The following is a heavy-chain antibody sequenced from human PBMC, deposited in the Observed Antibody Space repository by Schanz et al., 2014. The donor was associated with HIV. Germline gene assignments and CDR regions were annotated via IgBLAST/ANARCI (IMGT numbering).Heavy chain of an antibody. D-gene: IGHD3-22*01. V-gene: IGHV3-30*18. CDR3: AKDRNQYDSRYIGKGNYYYYYGMDV. Sequence: QVHLVESGGGVVQPGRSLRLSCAASGLTFNSFGIHWVRQAPGKGLEWVAVISHNGNNDYYADSVQGRFTISRDNSKNTLYLQMKSLRPEDTAVYYCAKDRNQYDSRYIGKGNYYYYYGMDVWGQGTTVTVSS. CDR2: ISHNGNND. CDR1: GLTFNSFG. J-gene: IGHJ6*02.